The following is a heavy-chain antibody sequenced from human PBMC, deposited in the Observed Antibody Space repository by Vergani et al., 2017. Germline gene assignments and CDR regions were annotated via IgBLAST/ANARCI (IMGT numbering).Heavy chain of an antibody. CDR1: GGSISSGGYY. V-gene: IGHV4-31*03. CDR2: IYYSGST. CDR3: AGERSTYNQSKYRKRNGLGY. J-gene: IGHJ4*02. Sequence: QVQLQESGPGLVKPSQTLSLTCTVSGGSISSGGYYWSWIRQHPGKGLEWIGYIYYSGSTYYNPSLKSRVTISVDTSKNQFSLKLSSVTAADTAVYYCAGERSTYNQSKYRKRNGLGYWGQGTLVTVSS. D-gene: IGHD2/OR15-2a*01.